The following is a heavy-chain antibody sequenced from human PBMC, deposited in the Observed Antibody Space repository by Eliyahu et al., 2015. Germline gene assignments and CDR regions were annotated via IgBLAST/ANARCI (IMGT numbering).Heavy chain of an antibody. CDR3: ATNSGGNKWTFDR. V-gene: IGHV5-51*01. CDR1: GYTFTNYW. Sequence: EVQLVQSGVXVKKPGESVKISCKGXGYTFTNYWIGWVRQMPGKGLEWMGIIYPGDSHTTYSPSFQGQVTISADKSISTAYLQWSSLKASDTAMYYCATNSGGNKWTFDRWGQGTLVTVSS. D-gene: IGHD4-23*01. CDR2: IYPGDSHT. J-gene: IGHJ4*02.